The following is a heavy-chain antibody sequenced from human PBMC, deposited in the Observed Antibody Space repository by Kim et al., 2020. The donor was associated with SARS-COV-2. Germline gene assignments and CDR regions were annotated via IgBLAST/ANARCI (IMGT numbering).Heavy chain of an antibody. D-gene: IGHD3-10*01. CDR1: GGSISSSSYY. CDR2: IYYSGST. Sequence: SETLSLTCTVSGGSISSSSYYWGWIRQPPGKGLEWIGSIYYSGSTYYNPSLKSRVTISVDTSKNQFSLKLSSVTAADTAVYYCARLPLSPSVLRFWGDFLDYWGQGTLVIVSS. J-gene: IGHJ4*02. V-gene: IGHV4-39*01. CDR3: ARLPLSPSVLRFWGDFLDY.